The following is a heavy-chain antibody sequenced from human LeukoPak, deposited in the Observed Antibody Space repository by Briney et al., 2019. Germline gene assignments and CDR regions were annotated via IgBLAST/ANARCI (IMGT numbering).Heavy chain of an antibody. Sequence: QPGGSLRLSCAASGFSISNSAMSWVRQAPGKGLEWVSLIVASSGSAFYADSVKGRFTISRDSSKNTLYLQMNSLRAEDMAVYYCAKGPYDYIEMAYFDYWGQGTLVTVSS. D-gene: IGHD5-12*01. CDR1: GFSISNSA. V-gene: IGHV3-23*01. CDR3: AKGPYDYIEMAYFDY. J-gene: IGHJ4*02. CDR2: IVASSGSA.